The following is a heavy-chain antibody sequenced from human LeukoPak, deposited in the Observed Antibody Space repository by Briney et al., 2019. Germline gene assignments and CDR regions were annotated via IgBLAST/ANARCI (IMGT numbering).Heavy chain of an antibody. D-gene: IGHD6-6*01. CDR3: AKTRYIPSSGDYFDY. CDR2: ITGSGAST. Sequence: GGSLRLSCAASGFTLSSSPMTWVSQAPGKGLEWVSAITGSGASTYYADSVRGRFTISRDSSKNTLYLQMNSLRAEDTAVYYCAKTRYIPSSGDYFDYWGQGTLVTVSS. CDR1: GFTLSSSP. J-gene: IGHJ4*02. V-gene: IGHV3-23*01.